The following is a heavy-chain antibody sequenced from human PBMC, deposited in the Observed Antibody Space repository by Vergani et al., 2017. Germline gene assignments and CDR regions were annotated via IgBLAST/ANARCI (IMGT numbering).Heavy chain of an antibody. V-gene: IGHV4-34*01. Sequence: QVQLQQWGAGLLKPSETPSLTCAVHGGSFSGYYWRWIRPPPGKGLGWVGEINHSGSTNYNPSLKSRVTISVDTSKNQFSLKLSSVTAADTAVYYCARGHSSSSGYYYHYYYMDVWGKGTTVTVSS. CDR3: ARGHSSSSGYYYHYYYMDV. CDR1: GGSFSGYY. J-gene: IGHJ6*03. CDR2: INHSGST. D-gene: IGHD6-6*01.